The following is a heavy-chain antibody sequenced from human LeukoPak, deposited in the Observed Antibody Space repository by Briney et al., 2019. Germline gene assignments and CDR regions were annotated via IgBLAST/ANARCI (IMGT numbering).Heavy chain of an antibody. CDR3: ARDRLVGTTGILAS. CDR1: GYSFTYYS. D-gene: IGHD1-1*01. J-gene: IGHJ5*02. Sequence: ASVKVSCKASGYSFTYYSLHWVRQAPGQRLEWMGWINARNGNTRYSQKFQGRVTITRDTSATTTCVELTGLRSEDTAVYYCARDRLVGTTGILASWGQGTLVTVSS. CDR2: INARNGNT. V-gene: IGHV1-3*01.